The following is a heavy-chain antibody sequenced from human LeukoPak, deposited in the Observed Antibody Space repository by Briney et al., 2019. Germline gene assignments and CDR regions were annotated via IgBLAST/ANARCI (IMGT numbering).Heavy chain of an antibody. CDR1: GGTFSSYA. J-gene: IGHJ6*03. CDR3: AKRSVLRPHIAATGNYYYYYMDV. Sequence: GASVKVSCKASGGTFSSYAISWVRQAPGQGLEWMGGIIPIFGTANYAQKFQGRVTITTDDSTSTAYIELSSLRSEDTAVYYRAKRSVLRPHIAATGNYYYYYMDVWGKGTTVTVSS. D-gene: IGHD6-13*01. V-gene: IGHV1-69*05. CDR2: IIPIFGTA.